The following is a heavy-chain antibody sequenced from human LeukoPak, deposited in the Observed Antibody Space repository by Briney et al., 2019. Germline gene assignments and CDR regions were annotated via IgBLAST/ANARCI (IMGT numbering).Heavy chain of an antibody. J-gene: IGHJ6*02. D-gene: IGHD2-2*01. CDR3: ASATYCSSTSCYQEYYYGMDV. V-gene: IGHV4-61*02. CDR2: IYTSGST. Sequence: PSQTLSLTCTVSGGSISSGSYYWSWIRQPAGKGLEWIGRIYTSGSTNYNPSLKSRVTISVDTPKNQFSLKLSSVTAADTAVYYCASATYCSSTSCYQEYYYGMDVWGQGTTVTVSS. CDR1: GGSISSGSYY.